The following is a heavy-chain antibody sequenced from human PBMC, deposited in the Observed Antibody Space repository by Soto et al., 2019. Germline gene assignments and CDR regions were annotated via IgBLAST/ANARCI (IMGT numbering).Heavy chain of an antibody. CDR1: GFTFSSYW. CDR3: ARDRSIAARGKFGMDV. D-gene: IGHD6-6*01. V-gene: IGHV3-7*01. J-gene: IGHJ6*03. CDR2: IKQDGSEK. Sequence: GGSLRLSCAASGFTFSSYWMSWVRQAPGKGLEWVANIKQDGSEKYYVDSVKGRFTISGDNAKNSLYLQMNSLRAEDTAVYYCARDRSIAARGKFGMDVWGKGTTVTVSS.